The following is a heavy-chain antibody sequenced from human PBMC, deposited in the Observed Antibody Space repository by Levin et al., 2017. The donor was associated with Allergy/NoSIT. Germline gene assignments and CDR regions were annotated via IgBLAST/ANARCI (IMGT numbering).Heavy chain of an antibody. Sequence: GESLKISCAASGFTFSSYSMNWVRQAPGKGLEWVSSISSSSSYIYYADSVKGRFTISRDNAKNSLYLQMNSLRAEDTAVYYCASLYYSRGLGPVDYWGQGTLVTVSS. CDR3: ASLYYSRGLGPVDY. CDR2: ISSSSSYI. D-gene: IGHD3-22*01. J-gene: IGHJ4*02. V-gene: IGHV3-21*01. CDR1: GFTFSSYS.